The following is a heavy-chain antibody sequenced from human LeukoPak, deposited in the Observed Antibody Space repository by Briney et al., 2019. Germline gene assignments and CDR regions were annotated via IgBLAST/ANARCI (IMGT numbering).Heavy chain of an antibody. D-gene: IGHD3-10*01. CDR2: INPSGGST. CDR1: GYTFTSYY. V-gene: IGHV1-46*01. Sequence: ASVKVSCKASGYTFTSYYMHWVRQAPGQGLEWMGIINPSGGSTSYAQKFQGRVTMTTDTSTSTAYMELRSLRSDDTAVYYCARDRSGRHDYWGQGTLVTVSS. J-gene: IGHJ4*02. CDR3: ARDRSGRHDY.